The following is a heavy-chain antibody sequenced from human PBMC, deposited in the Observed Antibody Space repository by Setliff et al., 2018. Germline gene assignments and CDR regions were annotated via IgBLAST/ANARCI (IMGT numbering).Heavy chain of an antibody. V-gene: IGHV1-69-2*01. J-gene: IGHJ5*02. Sequence: GPQLKVSCKASGYTFTDYYMHWVQQAPGKGLEWMGRVDPEDGETISAEKFQGRVTITADTSTDTAYMELSSLRSEDTAVYYCATLSKYPYGSGSYMGIRWFDPWGQGTRVTVSS. CDR2: VDPEDGET. CDR3: ATLSKYPYGSGSYMGIRWFDP. D-gene: IGHD3-10*01. CDR1: GYTFTDYY.